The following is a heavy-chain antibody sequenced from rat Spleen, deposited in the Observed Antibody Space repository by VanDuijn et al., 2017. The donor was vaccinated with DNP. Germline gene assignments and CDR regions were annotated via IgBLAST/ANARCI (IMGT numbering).Heavy chain of an antibody. CDR3: ARDWGGY. D-gene: IGHD4-6*01. CDR1: GFTFNNYW. CDR2: ISTSGGSS. V-gene: IGHV5-31*01. J-gene: IGHJ2*01. Sequence: EVQLVESGGDLVQPGRSLKLSCVASGFTFNNYWMTWIRQVPGKGLEWVASISTSGGSSYYSDSVKGRFTISRDNAKNTLYLQMNSLRSEDTATYYCARDWGGYWGQGVMVTVSS.